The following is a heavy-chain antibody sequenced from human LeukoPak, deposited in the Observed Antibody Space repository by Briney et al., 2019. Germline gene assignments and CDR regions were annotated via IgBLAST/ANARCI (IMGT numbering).Heavy chain of an antibody. CDR3: ARVTSRLGWFDP. V-gene: IGHV4-39*07. CDR1: GGSINSNTYY. CDR2: IYYRGST. J-gene: IGHJ5*02. D-gene: IGHD1-14*01. Sequence: SETLSLTCTVSGGSINSNTYYWGWIRQPPGKGPEWIASIYYRGSTYYKPSLKSRVTISVDTSKNQFSLKLRSVTAADTAVYYCARVTSRLGWFDPWGQGTLVTVSS.